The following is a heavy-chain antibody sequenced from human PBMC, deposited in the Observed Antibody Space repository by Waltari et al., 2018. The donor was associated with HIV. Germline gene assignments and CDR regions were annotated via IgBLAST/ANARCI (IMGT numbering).Heavy chain of an antibody. J-gene: IGHJ6*02. Sequence: RLEESGGALVQPGGSQRLSCVVSGFNFKLFDMVWIRQVPGNWLGCVSSIGPLGVTYYSPSVKSRFTISRDVAKNSLSLQMTGLRAGDTSALRIQETSSYYFGLDVWGQGTNVIIS. V-gene: IGHV3-13*01. CDR3: QETSSYYFGLDV. CDR1: GFNFKLFD. D-gene: IGHD3-10*01. CDR2: IGPLGVT.